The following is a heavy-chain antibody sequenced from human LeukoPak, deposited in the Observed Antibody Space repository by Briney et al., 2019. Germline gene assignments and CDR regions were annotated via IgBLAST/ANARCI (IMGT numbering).Heavy chain of an antibody. CDR1: GGFISSSSHY. Sequence: SETLSLTCTVSGGFISSSSHYWAWIRQPPGKGLEWIGSIYYSGSTYYSPFLKSRVTISVDTSKNQFSLKLSSVTAADTAVYYCAREQNSSAGSWGQGTLVTVSS. CDR2: IYYSGST. CDR3: AREQNSSAGS. J-gene: IGHJ5*02. D-gene: IGHD6-6*01. V-gene: IGHV4-39*07.